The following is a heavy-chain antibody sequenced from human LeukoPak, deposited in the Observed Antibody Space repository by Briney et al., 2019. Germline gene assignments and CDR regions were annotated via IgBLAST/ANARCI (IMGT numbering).Heavy chain of an antibody. Sequence: GGSLRLSCAASGFTFDDYAMHWVRQAPGKGLEWVPGISWNSGSIGYADSVKGRFTISRDNAKNSLYLQMNSLRAEDTALYYCAKGTRIAAAGSFDYWGQGTLVTVSS. J-gene: IGHJ4*02. CDR2: ISWNSGSI. D-gene: IGHD6-13*01. CDR3: AKGTRIAAAGSFDY. CDR1: GFTFDDYA. V-gene: IGHV3-9*01.